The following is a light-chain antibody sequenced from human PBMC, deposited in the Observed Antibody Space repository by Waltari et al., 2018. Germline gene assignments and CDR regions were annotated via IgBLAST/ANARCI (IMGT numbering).Light chain of an antibody. V-gene: IGLV1-44*01. CDR1: RSNFGAEV. CDR3: ATWDYSLDGQV. Sequence: QSVLTQPPSASGTPGQRVTITCSGSRSNFGAEVGHWYPVLPGPAPKLLIYSTNQRPAGVPERFSGSKSGTSASLSISGLQSEDEADYYCATWDYSLDGQVFGGGTKLTVL. CDR2: STN. J-gene: IGLJ3*02.